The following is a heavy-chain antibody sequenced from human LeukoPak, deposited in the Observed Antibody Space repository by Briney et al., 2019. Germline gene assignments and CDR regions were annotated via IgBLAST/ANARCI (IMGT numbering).Heavy chain of an antibody. Sequence: SETLSLTCTVSGGPISSGGYSWSWIRQHPGKGLEWIGYIYYSGSTYYNPSLKSRVTISVDTSKNQFSLRLSSVTAADTAVYYCARGYQMFDPWGQGTLVTVSS. CDR1: GGPISSGGYS. D-gene: IGHD2-2*01. J-gene: IGHJ5*02. CDR2: IYYSGST. CDR3: ARGYQMFDP. V-gene: IGHV4-31*03.